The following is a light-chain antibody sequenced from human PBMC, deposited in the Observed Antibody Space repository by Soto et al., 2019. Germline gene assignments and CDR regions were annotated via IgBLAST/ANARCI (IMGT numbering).Light chain of an antibody. V-gene: IGLV2-14*01. CDR2: EVT. J-gene: IGLJ1*01. CDR1: RDDIGAYDY. Sequence: QSALTQPASVSGSPGQSITISCAGTRDDIGAYDYVSWYQQHPGNAPKLLVYEVTNRPSGVSDRFSGSKSGNTASLTISGLQAEDEADYYCNSYTNSSAVVFGTGTKVTVL. CDR3: NSYTNSSAVV.